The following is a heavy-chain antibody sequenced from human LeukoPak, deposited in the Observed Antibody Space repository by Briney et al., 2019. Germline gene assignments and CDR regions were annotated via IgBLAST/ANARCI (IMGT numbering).Heavy chain of an antibody. Sequence: PGRSLRPSCAASGFTFSSYAMHWVRQAPGKGLEWVAVISYDGSNKYYADSVKGRFTISRDNSKNTLYLQMNSLRAEDTAVYYCARGVVRGELRYWGQGTLVTVSS. J-gene: IGHJ4*02. V-gene: IGHV3-30*04. CDR2: ISYDGSNK. CDR3: ARGVVRGELRY. CDR1: GFTFSSYA. D-gene: IGHD3-10*01.